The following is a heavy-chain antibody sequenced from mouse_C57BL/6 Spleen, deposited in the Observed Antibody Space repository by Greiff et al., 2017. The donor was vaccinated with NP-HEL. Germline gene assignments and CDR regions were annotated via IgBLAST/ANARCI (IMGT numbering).Heavy chain of an antibody. CDR1: GFTFSSYG. J-gene: IGHJ3*01. V-gene: IGHV5-6*01. Sequence: EVQVVESGGDLVKPGGSLKLSCAASGFTFSSYGMSWVRQTPDKRLEWVATISSGGSYTYYPDSVKGRFTISRDNAKNTLYLQMSSLKSEDTAMYYCARGSFAYWGQGTLVTVSA. CDR2: ISSGGSYT. CDR3: ARGSFAY.